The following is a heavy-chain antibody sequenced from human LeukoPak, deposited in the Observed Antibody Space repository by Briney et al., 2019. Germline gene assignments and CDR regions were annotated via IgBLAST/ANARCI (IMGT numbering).Heavy chain of an antibody. V-gene: IGHV1-2*02. CDR2: INPNSGGT. J-gene: IGHJ6*03. CDR3: ARVGYYDSSGYYYYYYYMDV. CDR1: GYTFTGYY. D-gene: IGHD3-22*01. Sequence: GASVKVSCKASGYTFTGYYMHWVRQAPGQGLEWMGWINPNSGGTNYAQKLQGRVTMTTDTSTSTAYMELRSLRSDDTAVYYCARVGYYDSSGYYYYYYYMDVWGKGTTVTVSS.